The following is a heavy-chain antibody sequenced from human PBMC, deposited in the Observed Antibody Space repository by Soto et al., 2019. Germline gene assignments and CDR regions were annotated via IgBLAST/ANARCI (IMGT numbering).Heavy chain of an antibody. CDR2: ISYDGSNK. D-gene: IGHD6-13*01. CDR1: GFTFSSYG. CDR3: AKDGMGIAAAGGYMDV. J-gene: IGHJ6*03. Sequence: QVQLVESGGGVVQPGRSLRLSCAASGFTFSSYGMHWVRQAPGKGLEWVAVISYDGSNKYYADSVKGRFTISRDNSKNTLYLQMNSLRAEDTAVYYCAKDGMGIAAAGGYMDVWCKGTTVTVSS. V-gene: IGHV3-30*18.